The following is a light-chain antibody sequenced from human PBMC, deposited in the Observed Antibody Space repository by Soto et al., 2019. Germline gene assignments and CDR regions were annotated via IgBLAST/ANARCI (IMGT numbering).Light chain of an antibody. CDR2: EGS. V-gene: IGLV2-23*01. Sequence: QSVLTQPASVSGSPGQSITISCTGTSSDVGSYNLVSWYQQHPGKAPKLMIYEGSKRPSGVSNRFSGSKYGNTSSLTISGLQAEDEADYYSCSYAGSSTSRVFGGGTKLTVL. CDR1: SSDVGSYNL. J-gene: IGLJ2*01. CDR3: CSYAGSSTSRV.